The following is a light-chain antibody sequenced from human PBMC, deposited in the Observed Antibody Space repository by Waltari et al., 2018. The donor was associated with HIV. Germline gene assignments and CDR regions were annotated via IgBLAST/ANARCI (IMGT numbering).Light chain of an antibody. V-gene: IGLV3-10*01. J-gene: IGLJ3*02. CDR2: EDS. CDR1: ALPKHY. CDR3: YSTDSSGGV. Sequence: SYELSPPPSPSVSPGQTASIPCPVPALPKHYAYWYQQKSGQAPVLVIYEDSKRPSGIPGRFSGSSAGTMATLTISGAQVEDEADYYCYSTDSSGGVFGGGTKLTVL.